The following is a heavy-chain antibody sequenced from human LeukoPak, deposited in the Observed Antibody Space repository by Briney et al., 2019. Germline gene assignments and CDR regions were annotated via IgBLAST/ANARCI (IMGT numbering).Heavy chain of an antibody. J-gene: IGHJ6*03. V-gene: IGHV4-39*01. D-gene: IGHD3-10*01. CDR3: AGGPITMVRGVIINYYYYYMDV. CDR2: IDYSVST. Sequence: SETLSLTCTVPVGSTSSSSYYWGWISHPPGKGLEWIRRIDYSVSTYYKPSLKSRVTISVDTSKTQLSLKLSCMTAADTAVYYCAGGPITMVRGVIINYYYYYMDVCGKATTVTASS. CDR1: VGSTSSSSYY.